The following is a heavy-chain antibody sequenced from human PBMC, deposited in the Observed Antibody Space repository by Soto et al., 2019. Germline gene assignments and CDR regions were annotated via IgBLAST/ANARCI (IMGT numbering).Heavy chain of an antibody. Sequence: WASVKVSCKASGGTFSSYAISWVRQAPGQGLEWMGGIIPIFGTANYAQKFQGRVTITADESTSTAYMELSSLRSEDTAVYYCVTWLEYRHDYYYYYAMDVWGQGTTVTVSS. D-gene: IGHD6-19*01. CDR2: IIPIFGTA. CDR1: GGTFSSYA. J-gene: IGHJ6*02. CDR3: VTWLEYRHDYYYYYAMDV. V-gene: IGHV1-69*13.